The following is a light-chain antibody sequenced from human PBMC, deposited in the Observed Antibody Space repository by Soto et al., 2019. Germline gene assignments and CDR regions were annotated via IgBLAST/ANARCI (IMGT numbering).Light chain of an antibody. V-gene: IGKV3-20*01. Sequence: EIVLTQSPGTQSFSPGERASLSCMASQSVPRSYLAWYQQRPGQAPRLVIYDASSRATGIPDRFSGSESGTEYTLTISSLESEDFAVYYCHQYAWSPLTFGQGTRLEIK. CDR1: QSVPRSY. CDR3: HQYAWSPLT. CDR2: DAS. J-gene: IGKJ5*01.